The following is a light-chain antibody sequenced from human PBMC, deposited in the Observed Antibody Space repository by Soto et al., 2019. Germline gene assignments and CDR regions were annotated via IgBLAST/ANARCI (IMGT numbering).Light chain of an antibody. Sequence: EIVMTQSPATLSVSPGGRATLSCRASQSVSSYLAWYQQRPGQPPRLLIYRASTRATGIPARFSGSGSGTEFSLTASSLSSKDFAGYYGQNYSRWLPRYTFGHQTTLEI. CDR1: QSVSSY. J-gene: IGKJ2*01. V-gene: IGKV3-15*01. CDR3: QNYSRWLPRYT. CDR2: RAS.